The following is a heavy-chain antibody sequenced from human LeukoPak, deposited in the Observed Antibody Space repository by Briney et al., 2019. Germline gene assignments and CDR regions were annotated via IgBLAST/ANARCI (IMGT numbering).Heavy chain of an antibody. CDR1: GDSISSSSYY. CDR2: IHYTGST. V-gene: IGHV4-39*07. D-gene: IGHD1-1*01. CDR3: ARDTDWNDGFDY. Sequence: SETLSLTCTVSGDSISSSSYYWVWLRQPPGKGLEWIATIHYTGSTYYNPSLKSRVTISVDTSKNQFSLKLRSVTAADTAVYYCARDTDWNDGFDYWGQGTLVTVSS. J-gene: IGHJ4*02.